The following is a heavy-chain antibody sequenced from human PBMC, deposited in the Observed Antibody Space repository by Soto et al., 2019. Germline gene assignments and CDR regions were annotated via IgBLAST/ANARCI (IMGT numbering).Heavy chain of an antibody. J-gene: IGHJ6*03. CDR2: IRSKANNCAT. CDR3: SRQASDFWSGKPQYYMDV. Sequence: EVQLVESGGGVVQPGGSLKLSCAASGFTFSGSAMHWVRQASGKGLEWVGRIRSKANNCATAYGASVKGRFTISRDDSKNTAYLQMNSLKTEDTAVYYCSRQASDFWSGKPQYYMDVWGKGTTVTVSS. V-gene: IGHV3-73*01. D-gene: IGHD3-3*01. CDR1: GFTFSGSA.